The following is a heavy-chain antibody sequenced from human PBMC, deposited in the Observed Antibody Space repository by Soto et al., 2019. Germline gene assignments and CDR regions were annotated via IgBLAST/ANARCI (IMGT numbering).Heavy chain of an antibody. V-gene: IGHV4-61*08. Sequence: SETLSLTCTVSGGSISSGGYYWSWIRQPPGKGLEWIGYIYYSGSTNYNPSLKSRVTISVDTSKNQFSLKLSSVTAADTAVYYCARHEGERFGCTNGVCSGGTYNWFDPWGQGTLVTVSS. D-gene: IGHD2-8*01. CDR3: ARHEGERFGCTNGVCSGGTYNWFDP. J-gene: IGHJ5*02. CDR2: IYYSGST. CDR1: GGSISSGGYY.